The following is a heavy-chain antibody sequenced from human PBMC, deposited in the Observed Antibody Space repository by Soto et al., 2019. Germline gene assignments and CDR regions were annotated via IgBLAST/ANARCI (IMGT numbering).Heavy chain of an antibody. Sequence: QVQLQESGPGLVKPSETLSLTCTVSGGSISSYYWSWIRQPPGKGLEWIGYIYYSGSTNYNPSLKSRVTISVDTSKNQFSLKLSSVTAADTAVYYWARLRFLSYFDYWGQGTLVTVSS. J-gene: IGHJ4*02. CDR2: IYYSGST. CDR3: ARLRFLSYFDY. D-gene: IGHD4-17*01. CDR1: GGSISSYY. V-gene: IGHV4-59*08.